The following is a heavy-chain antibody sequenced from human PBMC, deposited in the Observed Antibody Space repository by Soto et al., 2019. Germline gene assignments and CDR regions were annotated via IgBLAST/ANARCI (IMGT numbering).Heavy chain of an antibody. J-gene: IGHJ4*02. CDR2: IWHDGMNK. Sequence: QVQLVESGGGVVQPERSLTLSCAASGFTFSSYGMHWVRQAPGKGLGWVAVIWHDGMNKYYADSVRGRFTISRDNSKNTLYLQMNSLRAEDKAVYYCARDRGSDDPIDYWGQGTLVTVSS. V-gene: IGHV3-33*01. CDR3: ARDRGSDDPIDY. D-gene: IGHD3-10*01. CDR1: GFTFSSYG.